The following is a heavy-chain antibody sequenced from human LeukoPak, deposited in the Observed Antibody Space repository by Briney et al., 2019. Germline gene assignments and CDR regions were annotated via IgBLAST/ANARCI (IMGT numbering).Heavy chain of an antibody. Sequence: SGTLSLTCAVSGVSISSSNWWSWVRQPPGKGLEWIGEIFHSGKTNYNPSLKSRVTISVDKSKNQFSLKLSSVTAADTAVCYCARSLPAATFFDYWGQGTLVTVSS. CDR1: GVSISSSNW. V-gene: IGHV4-4*02. J-gene: IGHJ4*02. D-gene: IGHD2-15*01. CDR2: IFHSGKT. CDR3: ARSLPAATFFDY.